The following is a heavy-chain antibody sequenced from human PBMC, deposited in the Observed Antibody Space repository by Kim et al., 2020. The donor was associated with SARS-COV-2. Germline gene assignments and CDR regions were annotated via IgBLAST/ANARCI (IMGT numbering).Heavy chain of an antibody. CDR3: ARDMGSGSYYAPGGAFDI. Sequence: GGSLRLSCAASGFTFSSYSMNWVRQAPGKGLEWVSYISSSSSTIYYADSVKGRFTISRDNAKNSLYLQMNSLRDEDTAVYYCARDMGSGSYYAPGGAFDIWGQGTMVTVSS. D-gene: IGHD1-26*01. J-gene: IGHJ3*02. CDR2: ISSSSSTI. CDR1: GFTFSSYS. V-gene: IGHV3-48*02.